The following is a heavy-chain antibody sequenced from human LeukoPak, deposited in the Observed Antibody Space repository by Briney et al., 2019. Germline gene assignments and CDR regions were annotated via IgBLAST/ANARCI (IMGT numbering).Heavy chain of an antibody. D-gene: IGHD2-15*01. CDR2: IYYSGST. Sequence: LETLSLTCTVSGGSISSSSYYWGWIRQPPGKGLEWIGSIYYSGSTYYNPSLKSRVTISVDTSKNQFSLKLSSVTAADTAVYYCARTGGIVVVAATVDYWGQGTLVTVSS. CDR1: GGSISSSSYY. CDR3: ARTGGIVVVAATVDY. J-gene: IGHJ4*02. V-gene: IGHV4-39*01.